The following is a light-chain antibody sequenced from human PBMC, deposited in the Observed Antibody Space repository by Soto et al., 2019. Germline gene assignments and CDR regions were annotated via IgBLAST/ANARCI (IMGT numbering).Light chain of an antibody. Sequence: LTQPASVSGSPGQSITISCTGTTSDVGTYKFVSWYQQHPGIAPKLMIYEVSERPSGVSNRFSGSKSGNTASLTISGLQAEDEADYYCCSHAGSHVIFGGGTKVTVL. V-gene: IGLV2-23*02. CDR2: EVS. CDR1: TSDVGTYKF. J-gene: IGLJ2*01. CDR3: CSHAGSHVI.